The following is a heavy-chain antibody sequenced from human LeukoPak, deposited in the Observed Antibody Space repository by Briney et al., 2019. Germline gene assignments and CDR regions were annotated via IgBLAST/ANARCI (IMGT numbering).Heavy chain of an antibody. CDR3: AKDHKY. CDR2: IRYDGNNK. Sequence: TGGSLRLSCAASGFTFDDYAMHWVRQAPGKGLEWVAFIRYDGNNKYYTDSVKGRFTISRDNSKNTLYLQMNSLRAEDTAVYYCAKDHKYWGQGTLVTVSS. J-gene: IGHJ4*02. CDR1: GFTFDDYA. V-gene: IGHV3-30*02.